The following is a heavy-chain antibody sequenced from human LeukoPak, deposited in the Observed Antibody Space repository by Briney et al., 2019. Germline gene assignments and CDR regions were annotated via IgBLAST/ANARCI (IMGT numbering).Heavy chain of an antibody. Sequence: SETLSLTCAVSDYSVSRGFFWGWIRQPPGKGLEWIATIYHNGIAHYNPSLKSRVTISVDTSKNKFSLKMSSVTAADTAVYYCTRGVALSDHGIIDSWGQGTLATGSS. J-gene: IGHJ4*02. V-gene: IGHV4-38-2*01. D-gene: IGHD1-1*01. CDR3: TRGVALSDHGIIDS. CDR2: IYHNGIA. CDR1: DYSVSRGFF.